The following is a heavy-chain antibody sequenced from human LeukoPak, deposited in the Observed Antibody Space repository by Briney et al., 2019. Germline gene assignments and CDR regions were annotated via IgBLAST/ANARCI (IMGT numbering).Heavy chain of an antibody. V-gene: IGHV1-18*01. CDR1: GYTFTSYG. CDR2: ISAYNGNA. Sequence: ASVKVSCKASGYTFTSYGISWVRQAPGQGLEWMGWISAYNGNANYAQKLQGRVTMTTDTSTSTAYMELRSLRSDDTAVYYCARGGHYYYDSSGYYYWGQGTLVTVSS. J-gene: IGHJ4*02. D-gene: IGHD3-22*01. CDR3: ARGGHYYYDSSGYYY.